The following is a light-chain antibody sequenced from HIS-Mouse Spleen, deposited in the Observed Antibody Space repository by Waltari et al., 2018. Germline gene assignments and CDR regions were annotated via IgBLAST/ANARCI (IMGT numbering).Light chain of an antibody. CDR3: NSRDSSGNHVV. Sequence: SSELTQDPAVSVALGQTVRITCQGDSLSSYYASWYQQKPGQAPVLVIYGKNNRPSGITDRFSGSSSGNTASLTITGAQAEDEADYYCNSRDSSGNHVVFGGGTKLTVL. CDR2: GKN. J-gene: IGLJ2*01. CDR1: SLSSYY. V-gene: IGLV3-19*01.